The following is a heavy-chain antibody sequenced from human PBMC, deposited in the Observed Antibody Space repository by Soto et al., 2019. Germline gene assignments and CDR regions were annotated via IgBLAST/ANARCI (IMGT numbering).Heavy chain of an antibody. Sequence: QVQLVESGGGVVQPGRSLRLSCAASGFSFSISPMHWVRQAPGKGPEWVALISYDGTNKFYADSVKGRFTISRDNSKSTLYVQVDSLTPEDAAVYYCARDPKTSGGQNWAFNYFDSCGQGTLVTVSS. D-gene: IGHD7-27*01. CDR1: GFSFSISP. V-gene: IGHV3-30-3*01. J-gene: IGHJ4*02. CDR2: ISYDGTNK. CDR3: ARDPKTSGGQNWAFNYFDS.